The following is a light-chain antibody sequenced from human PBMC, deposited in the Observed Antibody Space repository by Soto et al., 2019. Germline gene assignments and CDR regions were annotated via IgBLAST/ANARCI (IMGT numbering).Light chain of an antibody. CDR2: AAS. V-gene: IGKV1-39*01. CDR1: QSISSY. CDR3: QQSYRTLCT. Sequence: DIQMTQSPSSLSASVGDRVTITCRASQSISSYLNWYQQKPGKAPKLLIYAASSLQSGVPSRFNGSGAGTDFTLTISSLQPEDFATYYCQQSYRTLCTFGQGTKLEIK. J-gene: IGKJ2*02.